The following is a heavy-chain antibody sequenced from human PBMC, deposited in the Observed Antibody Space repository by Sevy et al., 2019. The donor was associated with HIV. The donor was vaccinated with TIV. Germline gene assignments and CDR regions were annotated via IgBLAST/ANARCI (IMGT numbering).Heavy chain of an antibody. Sequence: ASVKVSCKASGDTFTNNYIHWVRQAPGQGLEWMGMVDPSAGNTTYAQKFQGRVTMTRDTSTSILYMDLSSLRSEDTAVYYCVRADPDQHFDSLGQGTVVTVSS. CDR2: VDPSAGNT. V-gene: IGHV1-46*01. J-gene: IGHJ4*02. CDR1: GDTFTNNY. CDR3: VRADPDQHFDS.